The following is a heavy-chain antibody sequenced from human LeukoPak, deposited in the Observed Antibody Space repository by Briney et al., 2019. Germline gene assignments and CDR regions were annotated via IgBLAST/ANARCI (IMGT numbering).Heavy chain of an antibody. CDR2: ISSSGSTI. CDR1: GFTFSSYE. D-gene: IGHD6-19*01. V-gene: IGHV3-48*03. Sequence: GGSLRLSCAASGFTFSSYEMNWVRQAPGKGLEWVSYISSSGSTIYYADSVKGRFTISRDNAKNSLYLRMNSLRAEDTAVYYCARDAYSSGLLGLDWGQGTLVTVSS. J-gene: IGHJ4*02. CDR3: ARDAYSSGLLGLD.